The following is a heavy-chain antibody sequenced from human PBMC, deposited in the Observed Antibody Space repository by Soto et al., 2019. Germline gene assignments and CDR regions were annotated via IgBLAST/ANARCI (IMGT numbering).Heavy chain of an antibody. CDR2: IYYSGST. D-gene: IGHD1-26*01. J-gene: IGHJ4*02. CDR3: ARVDTSMGATCVSY. CDR1: GGSISSNSYY. Sequence: SETLSLTCAVSGGSISSNSYYWAWIRQPPGKGLEWIGYIYYSGSTYYNPSLKSRVTISVDTSKNQFSLKLSSVTAADTAVYYCARVDTSMGATCVSYWGQGTLVTVS. V-gene: IGHV4-31*11.